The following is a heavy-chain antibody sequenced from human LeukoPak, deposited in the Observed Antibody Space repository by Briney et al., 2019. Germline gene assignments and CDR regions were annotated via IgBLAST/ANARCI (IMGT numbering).Heavy chain of an antibody. CDR2: INPNSGGT. D-gene: IGHD6-19*01. V-gene: IGHV1-2*02. Sequence: ASVKVSSKASGYTFSGYYMHWVRQAPGQGLEWMGWINPNSGGTNYAQKFQGRVTMTRDTSISTAYMELSSLRSDDTAVYYCARDRSSGRDHDYWGQGTLVTVSS. J-gene: IGHJ4*02. CDR3: ARDRSSGRDHDY. CDR1: GYTFSGYY.